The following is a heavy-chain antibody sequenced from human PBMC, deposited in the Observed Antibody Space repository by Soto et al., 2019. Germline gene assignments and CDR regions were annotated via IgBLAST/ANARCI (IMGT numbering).Heavy chain of an antibody. Sequence: GGSLRLSCTASGFTFNDAWMNWVRQGPGKGLEWVARIKHKADGETTDYAAPVKGRFTISRDDSKNTVSLQIDSLRTEDTAVYYCTTDLYSSSAWANDYWGQGTLVTVSS. CDR3: TTDLYSSSAWANDY. CDR2: IKHKADGETT. CDR1: GFTFNDAW. D-gene: IGHD6-19*01. J-gene: IGHJ4*02. V-gene: IGHV3-15*07.